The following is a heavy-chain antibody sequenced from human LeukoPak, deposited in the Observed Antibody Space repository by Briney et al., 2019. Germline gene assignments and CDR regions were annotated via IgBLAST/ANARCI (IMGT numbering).Heavy chain of an antibody. V-gene: IGHV1-2*06. J-gene: IGHJ5*02. CDR1: GYTFTGYY. CDR2: INPNSGGT. D-gene: IGHD6-19*01. Sequence: ASVKVSCKASGYTFTGYYMHWVRQAPGQGLEWMGRINPNSGGTNYAQKFQGRVTMTRDTSISTAYMELSRLRSDDTAVYYCARGYSSGWYKSTYNRSDPWGQGTLVTVSS. CDR3: ARGYSSGWYKSTYNRSDP.